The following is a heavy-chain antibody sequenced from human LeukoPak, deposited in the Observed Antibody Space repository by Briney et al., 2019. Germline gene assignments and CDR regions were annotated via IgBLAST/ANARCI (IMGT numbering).Heavy chain of an antibody. D-gene: IGHD3-3*01. Sequence: GGSLRLSCAASGFTFSSYAMHWVHQAPGKGLEWVAVISYDGSNKYYADSVKGRFTISRDNSKNTLYLQMNSLRAEDTAVYYCARVAMTETRFLEWLFYYYYYGMDVWGQGTTVTVSS. V-gene: IGHV3-30-3*01. CDR3: ARVAMTETRFLEWLFYYYYYGMDV. CDR1: GFTFSSYA. CDR2: ISYDGSNK. J-gene: IGHJ6*02.